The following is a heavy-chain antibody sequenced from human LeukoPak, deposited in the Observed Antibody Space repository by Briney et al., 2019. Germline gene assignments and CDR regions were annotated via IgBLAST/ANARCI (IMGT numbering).Heavy chain of an antibody. CDR1: GGSFSGYY. CDR2: INRSGST. J-gene: IGHJ5*02. V-gene: IGHV4-34*01. D-gene: IGHD5-12*01. CDR3: ARGHGEMATIGSKWFDP. Sequence: SETLSLTCAVYGGSFSGYYWSWIRQPPGKGLEWIGEINRSGSTNYNPSLKSRVTISVDTSKNQFSLKLSSVTAADTAVYYCARGHGEMATIGSKWFDPWGQGTLVTVSS.